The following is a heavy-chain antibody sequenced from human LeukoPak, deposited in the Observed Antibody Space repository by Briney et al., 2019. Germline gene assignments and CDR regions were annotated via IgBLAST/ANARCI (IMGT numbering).Heavy chain of an antibody. CDR1: GGSFSGYY. Sequence: SETLSLTCAVYGGSFSGYYWSWIRQPPGKGLEWIGEINHSGSTNYNPFLKSRVTISVDTSKNQFSLKLSSATAADTAVYYCARGSKTSGRRAAKSGLSGLFDYWGQGTLVTVSS. V-gene: IGHV4-34*01. CDR3: ARGSKTSGRRAAKSGLSGLFDY. CDR2: INHSGST. J-gene: IGHJ4*02. D-gene: IGHD2-15*01.